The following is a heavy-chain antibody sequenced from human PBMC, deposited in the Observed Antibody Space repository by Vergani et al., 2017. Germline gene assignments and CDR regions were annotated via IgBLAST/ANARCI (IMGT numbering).Heavy chain of an antibody. J-gene: IGHJ6*03. CDR1: GCTFSSYA. CDR3: ARSPRGYTAMGTAYYYYMDV. D-gene: IGHD5-18*01. CDR2: ISYDGSNK. V-gene: IGHV3-30-3*01. Sequence: QVQLVESGGGVVQPGRSLRLSCAASGCTFSSYAMHWVRQAPGKGLEWVAVISYDGSNKYYADSVKGRFTISRDNSKNTLYLQMNSLRAEDTAVYYCARSPRGYTAMGTAYYYYMDVWGKGTTVTVSS.